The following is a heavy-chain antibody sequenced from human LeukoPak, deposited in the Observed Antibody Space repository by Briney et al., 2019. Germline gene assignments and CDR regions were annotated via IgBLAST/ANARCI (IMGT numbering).Heavy chain of an antibody. Sequence: GGSLRLSCAASGFTFSSYAMHWVRQAPGKGLEWVAVISYDGSNKYYADSVKGRFTISRDNSKNTLYLRMNSLRAEDTAVYYCAKDQYYYGSGSQIDYWGQGTLVTVSS. CDR2: ISYDGSNK. V-gene: IGHV3-30-3*01. D-gene: IGHD3-10*01. CDR1: GFTFSSYA. J-gene: IGHJ4*02. CDR3: AKDQYYYGSGSQIDY.